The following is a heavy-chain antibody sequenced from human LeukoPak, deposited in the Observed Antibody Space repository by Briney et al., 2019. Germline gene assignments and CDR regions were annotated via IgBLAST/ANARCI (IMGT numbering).Heavy chain of an antibody. CDR2: ITASSYI. D-gene: IGHD2-8*02. CDR1: GFTFSGYS. J-gene: IGHJ4*02. Sequence: GGSLRLSCAASGFTFSGYSMNWVRQAPGKGLEWVSSITASSYIYYADSVKGRFTISRDNAKNSLYLQMNSLRVEDTAVYYCARDPGPGDYWGQGTLVTVSS. V-gene: IGHV3-21*01. CDR3: ARDPGPGDY.